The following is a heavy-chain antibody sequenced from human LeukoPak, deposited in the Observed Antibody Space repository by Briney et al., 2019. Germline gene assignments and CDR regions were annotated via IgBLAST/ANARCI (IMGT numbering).Heavy chain of an antibody. CDR3: AREYRRGYCSGGSCLRGVDP. D-gene: IGHD2-15*01. CDR1: GYTFTSYD. V-gene: IGHV1-69*13. J-gene: IGHJ5*02. CDR2: IIPIFGTA. Sequence: SVKVSCKASGYTFTSYDINWVRQATGQGLEWMGGIIPIFGTANYAQKFQGRVTITADESTSTAYMELSSLRSEDTAVYYCAREYRRGYCSGGSCLRGVDPWGQGTLVTVSS.